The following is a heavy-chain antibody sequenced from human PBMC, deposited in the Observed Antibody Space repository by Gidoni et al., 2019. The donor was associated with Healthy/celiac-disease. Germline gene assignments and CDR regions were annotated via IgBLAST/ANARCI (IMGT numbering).Heavy chain of an antibody. J-gene: IGHJ3*02. CDR2: ISSSSRYI. Sequence: SCAASGFTFSSYSMNWVRQAPGKGLEWVSSISSSSRYIYYADSVKGRFTISRDNAKKSMYLQMNSLRAEDTAVYYCARPLQTHYDFWSGYSNDAFDIWGQGTMVTVSS. V-gene: IGHV3-21*01. CDR3: ARPLQTHYDFWSGYSNDAFDI. CDR1: GFTFSSYS. D-gene: IGHD3-3*01.